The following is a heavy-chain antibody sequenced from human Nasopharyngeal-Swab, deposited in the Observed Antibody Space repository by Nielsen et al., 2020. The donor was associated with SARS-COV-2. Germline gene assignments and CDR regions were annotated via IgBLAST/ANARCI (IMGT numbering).Heavy chain of an antibody. CDR3: ARPGGSGDPYRYFDL. CDR2: MYYSGST. CDR1: GDSIISYY. D-gene: IGHD3-16*01. Sequence: SETLSLTCSVSGDSIISYYWSWIRQPPGKGLEWIGYMYYSGSTSHNPSLKSRVTISVDTSKNQISLKLTSVTAADTAVYYCARPGGSGDPYRYFDLWGRGTLVTVSS. J-gene: IGHJ2*01. V-gene: IGHV4-59*01.